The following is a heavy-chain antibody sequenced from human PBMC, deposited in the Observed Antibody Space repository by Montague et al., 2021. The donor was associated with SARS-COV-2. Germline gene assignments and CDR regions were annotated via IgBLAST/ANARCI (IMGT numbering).Heavy chain of an antibody. CDR2: IYYSGST. Sequence: SETLSLTCTVSSASISTYYWSWIRQPPGKGLEWIGYIYYSGSTNYSPSLKSRVTISVDTSKNQFSLKLSSVTAADTAVYYCARDGYNAHQNYWYFDLWGRGTLVTVSS. CDR3: ARDGYNAHQNYWYFDL. CDR1: SASISTYY. V-gene: IGHV4-59*12. J-gene: IGHJ2*01. D-gene: IGHD5-24*01.